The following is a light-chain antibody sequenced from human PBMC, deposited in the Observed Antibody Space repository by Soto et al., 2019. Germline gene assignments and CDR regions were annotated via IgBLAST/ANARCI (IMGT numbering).Light chain of an antibody. J-gene: IGKJ2*01. CDR2: CAS. CDR1: QSVLYNSNDKNY. CDR3: QQYYRTPHT. Sequence: DIVMTQSPDSLAVSLGERATINCKSSQSVLYNSNDKNYLAWYQQKPGQPPKLLIYCASTRESGVPDRFSGIGSWTDFTLTISSQQAEDVAVDYCQQYYRTPHTFAEGNKLEIK. V-gene: IGKV4-1*01.